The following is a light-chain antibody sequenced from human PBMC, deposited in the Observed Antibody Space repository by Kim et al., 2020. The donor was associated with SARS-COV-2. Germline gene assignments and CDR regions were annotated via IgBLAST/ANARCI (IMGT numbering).Light chain of an antibody. CDR3: QAWDSSTAVV. Sequence: VAPGQTAGITGSGDKLGDKYACWYQQKPGQSLVLVIYQDSKRPSGIPERFSGSNSGNTATLTISGTQAMDEADYYCQAWDSSTAVVFGGGTQLTVL. V-gene: IGLV3-1*01. CDR1: KLGDKY. CDR2: QDS. J-gene: IGLJ2*01.